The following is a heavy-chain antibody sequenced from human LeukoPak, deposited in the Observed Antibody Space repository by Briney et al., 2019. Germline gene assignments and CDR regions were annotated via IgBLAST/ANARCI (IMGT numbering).Heavy chain of an antibody. J-gene: IGHJ4*02. V-gene: IGHV3-74*01. CDR3: ARDAGTWYSLIDY. D-gene: IGHD2-21*02. CDR1: GFTFRSYW. CDR2: INSDGTST. Sequence: GGSLRLSCAASGFTFRSYWMHWVRQAPGKGLMWVSRINSDGTSTNYADSVKGRSTISRDNAKNTLYLQMNSLRAEDTAVYYCARDAGTWYSLIDYWGQGTLVTVSS.